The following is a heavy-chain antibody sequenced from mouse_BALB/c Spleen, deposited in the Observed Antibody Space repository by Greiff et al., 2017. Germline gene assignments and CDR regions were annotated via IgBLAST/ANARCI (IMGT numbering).Heavy chain of an antibody. J-gene: IGHJ4*01. V-gene: IGHV1-5*01. Sequence: VQLQQSGTVLARPGASVKMSCKASGYSFTSYWMPWVKQRPGQGLEWIGAIYPGNSDTSYNQKFKGKAKLTAVTSASTAYMELSSLTNEDSAVYYCTRNYDYAMDYWGQGTSVTVSS. CDR1: GYSFTSYW. D-gene: IGHD1-1*01. CDR3: TRNYDYAMDY. CDR2: IYPGNSDT.